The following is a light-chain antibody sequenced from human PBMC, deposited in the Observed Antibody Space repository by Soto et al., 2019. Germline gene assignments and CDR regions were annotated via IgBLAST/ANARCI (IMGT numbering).Light chain of an antibody. CDR2: KAS. V-gene: IGKV1-5*03. Sequence: DIQMTQSPSTLSGSVGDRVTITCRASQTISSWLAWYQQKPGKAPKLLIYKASTLKSGVPSRFSGSGSGTEFTLTISSLRPDDFATYYCQQYNGYSGTFGQGTKVDI. J-gene: IGKJ1*01. CDR3: QQYNGYSGT. CDR1: QTISSW.